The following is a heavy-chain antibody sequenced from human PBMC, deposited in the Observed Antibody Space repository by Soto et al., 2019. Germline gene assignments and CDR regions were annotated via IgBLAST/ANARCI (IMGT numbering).Heavy chain of an antibody. J-gene: IGHJ6*02. CDR2: IYSSGST. V-gene: IGHV4-59*01. D-gene: IGHD1-26*01. CDR3: ARDLGYGGYYYYGLAV. Sequence: SETLSLTFTVSGGAISSYYWTWMRQPPGKGLEWIGYIYSSGSTNYNTSLKSRVTISVDTSKNQFSLNLSSVTAADTAVYYCARDLGYGGYYYYGLAVWGQGTTVTVS. CDR1: GGAISSYY.